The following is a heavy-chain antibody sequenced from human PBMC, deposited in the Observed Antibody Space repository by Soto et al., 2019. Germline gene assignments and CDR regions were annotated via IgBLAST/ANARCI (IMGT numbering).Heavy chain of an antibody. J-gene: IGHJ4*02. V-gene: IGHV3-23*01. D-gene: IGHD1-1*01. CDR3: AKDRWGTTMSSYFAY. Sequence: QPGGSLRLSCAASGFTFSNYAMTWVRQAPGKGLEWVSGVSGSGGSTNYADAVKGRFTISRDNSKNTLYLQMNSLRAEDTAVYYCAKDRWGTTMSSYFAYSGQGALLTASS. CDR1: GFTFSNYA. CDR2: VSGSGGST.